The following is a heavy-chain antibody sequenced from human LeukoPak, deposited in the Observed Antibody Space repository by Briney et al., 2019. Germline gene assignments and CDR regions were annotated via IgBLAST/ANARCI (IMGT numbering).Heavy chain of an antibody. D-gene: IGHD6-13*01. Sequence: GGSLRLSCAASGFTFSSYEMNWVRQAPGKGLEWVSYISSSGSTIYYADSVKGRFTISRDNAKNSLYLQMNSLRAGDTAVYYCARNRFRQQLVPLGYWGQGTLVTVSS. V-gene: IGHV3-48*03. J-gene: IGHJ4*02. CDR1: GFTFSSYE. CDR3: ARNRFRQQLVPLGY. CDR2: ISSSGSTI.